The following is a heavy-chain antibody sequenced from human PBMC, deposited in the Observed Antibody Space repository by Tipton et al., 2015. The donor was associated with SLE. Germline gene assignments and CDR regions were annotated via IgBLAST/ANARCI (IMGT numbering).Heavy chain of an antibody. CDR3: AREWGDAFDI. D-gene: IGHD3-16*01. CDR1: GGSISSHY. Sequence: TLSLTCTVSGGSISSHYLSWIRQPPGKGLEWIGYIYYSGSISHNPSLKSRVTISVDTSKNQFSLKLSSVTAADTAVYYCAREWGDAFDIWGQGTMVTVSS. V-gene: IGHV4-59*11. J-gene: IGHJ3*02. CDR2: IYYSGSI.